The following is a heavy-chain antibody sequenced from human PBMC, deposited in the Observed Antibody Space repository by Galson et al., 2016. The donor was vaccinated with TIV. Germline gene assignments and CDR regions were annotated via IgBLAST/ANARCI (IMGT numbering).Heavy chain of an antibody. CDR1: GFTFSTYG. Sequence: SLRLSCAASGFTFSTYGMHWVRQAPGKGLQWVSTIRETGGRIYYVDSVKGRFTSSRDDSTNTLYLQMNALRADDTALYYCGQEVGDRGWYTVENWGQGTLVTVAS. CDR3: GQEVGDRGWYTVEN. CDR2: IRETGGRI. D-gene: IGHD6-19*01. J-gene: IGHJ4*02. V-gene: IGHV3-23*01.